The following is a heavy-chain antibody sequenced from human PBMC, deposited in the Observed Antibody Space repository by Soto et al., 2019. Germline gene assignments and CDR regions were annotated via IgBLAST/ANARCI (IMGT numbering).Heavy chain of an antibody. D-gene: IGHD3-22*01. CDR1: GYTFTSYD. CDR2: MNPNSGNT. J-gene: IGHJ4*02. V-gene: IGHV1-8*01. CDR3: ARGPYYENSGYHVAVDY. Sequence: QVQLVQSGPDVKKPGASVKVSCKASGYTFTSYDINWVRQATGQGLEWMGWMNPNSGNTDYAQKFQGRVTMTRDTSISTAYMELNSLSADDTAVYYCARGPYYENSGYHVAVDYWGQGTLVTVSS.